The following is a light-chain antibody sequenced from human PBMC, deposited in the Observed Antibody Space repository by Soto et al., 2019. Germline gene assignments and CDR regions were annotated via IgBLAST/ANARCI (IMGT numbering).Light chain of an antibody. CDR2: GAS. J-gene: IGKJ1*01. Sequence: EIVLTQPPGTLSLSPGERATLSCRASQSISNYLAWYQQKPGQAPRLLIYGASSRATGIPDRFSGSGSGTDFTLTISRLEAEDFSVYYCQQHGSSPRTFGQGTKVETK. CDR3: QQHGSSPRT. V-gene: IGKV3-20*01. CDR1: QSISNY.